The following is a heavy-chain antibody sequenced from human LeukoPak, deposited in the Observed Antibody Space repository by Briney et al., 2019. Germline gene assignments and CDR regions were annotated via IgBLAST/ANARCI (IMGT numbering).Heavy chain of an antibody. J-gene: IGHJ4*02. Sequence: GGPLKLSCAASGFDFSGFYVHWVREASGRGLEWVGLIRNKPNSYTTVYAASVKGRFTISRDDSKNTAYLQMNSLKAEGTAVYYCTRQECSGGSCSYVDFWGQGTLVTVSS. D-gene: IGHD2-15*01. CDR3: TRQECSGGSCSYVDF. CDR2: IRNKPNSYTT. CDR1: GFDFSGFY. V-gene: IGHV3-73*01.